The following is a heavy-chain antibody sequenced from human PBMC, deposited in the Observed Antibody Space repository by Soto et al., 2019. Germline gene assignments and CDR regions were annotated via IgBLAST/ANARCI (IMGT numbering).Heavy chain of an antibody. Sequence: QVQLVQSGAEVKEPGSSVRVSCKASGGTFANFIMNWVRQTPGQGLEWMGGIVPMFGTPTYAEKFKGRVTISATGSTSTAYMELTSLRPEDTAVYYCARNGTYSSSLSQYSGIDGWGQGTTVTFS. CDR1: GGTFANFI. V-gene: IGHV1-69*01. D-gene: IGHD6-6*01. CDR3: ARNGTYSSSLSQYSGIDG. J-gene: IGHJ6*02. CDR2: IVPMFGTP.